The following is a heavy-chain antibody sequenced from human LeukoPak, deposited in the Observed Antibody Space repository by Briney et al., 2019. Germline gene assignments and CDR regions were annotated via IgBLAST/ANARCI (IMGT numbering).Heavy chain of an antibody. CDR3: ARHRWELLTFDAFDI. Sequence: PSETLSLTCAVYGGSFSGYYWSWIRQPPGKGQEWIGEINHSGSTNYNPSLKSRVTISVDTSKNQFSLKLSSVTAADTAVYYCARHRWELLTFDAFDIWGQGTMVTVSS. V-gene: IGHV4-34*01. CDR1: GGSFSGYY. D-gene: IGHD1-26*01. CDR2: INHSGST. J-gene: IGHJ3*02.